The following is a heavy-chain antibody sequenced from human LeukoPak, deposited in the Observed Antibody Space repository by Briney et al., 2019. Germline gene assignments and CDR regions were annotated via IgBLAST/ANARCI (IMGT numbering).Heavy chain of an antibody. D-gene: IGHD3-3*01. CDR3: AVNRDFWNGPNDY. CDR1: GFTFSSYA. Sequence: GGSLRLSCAASGFTFSSYAMSWVRQAPGKGLEWVSAISGSGGSTYYADSVKGRFTISRDNSKNTLYLQMNSLRAEDTAVYYCAVNRDFWNGPNDYWGQGTLVTVSS. V-gene: IGHV3-23*01. J-gene: IGHJ4*02. CDR2: ISGSGGST.